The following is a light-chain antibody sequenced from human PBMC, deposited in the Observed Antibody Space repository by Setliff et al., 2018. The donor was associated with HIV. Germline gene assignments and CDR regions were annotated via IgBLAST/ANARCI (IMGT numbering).Light chain of an antibody. V-gene: IGLV1-40*01. CDR1: SSTFGAGYD. CDR3: QSYDSSLSAYV. Sequence: SVLTQPPSVSGTPGQRVTISCTGSSSTFGAGYDVHWYQQLPGTAPKLLISGNNNRPSGVPDRFSGSKSGTSASLAITGLQAEDEADYYCQSYDSSLSAYVFGTGTKGTVL. J-gene: IGLJ1*01. CDR2: GNN.